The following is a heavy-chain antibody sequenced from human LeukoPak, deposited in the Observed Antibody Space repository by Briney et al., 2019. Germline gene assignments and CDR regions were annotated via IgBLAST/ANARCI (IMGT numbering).Heavy chain of an antibody. J-gene: IGHJ4*02. D-gene: IGHD6-6*01. Sequence: GASVTVSCKASGGTFISYAISWVRQASGQGLEWMGRIIPIFGIANYAQKFQGRVTITADKSTSTAYMELSSLRSEDTAVYYCARVFEYSSSPFDYWGQGTLVTVSS. CDR1: GGTFISYA. CDR2: IIPIFGIA. V-gene: IGHV1-69*04. CDR3: ARVFEYSSSPFDY.